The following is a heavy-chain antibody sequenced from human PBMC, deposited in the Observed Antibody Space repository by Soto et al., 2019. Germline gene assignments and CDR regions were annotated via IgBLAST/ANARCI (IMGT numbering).Heavy chain of an antibody. CDR2: ISGSGGST. D-gene: IGHD3-9*01. V-gene: IGHV3-23*01. Sequence: GGSLRLSCAASGFTFSSYAMSWVRQAPGKGLEWVSAISGSGGSTYYADSVKGRFTISRDNSKKTLYLQINSLRAEDTAVYYCAKDPGILTGYYSPYFDYWGQGTLVTVSS. CDR3: AKDPGILTGYYSPYFDY. J-gene: IGHJ4*02. CDR1: GFTFSSYA.